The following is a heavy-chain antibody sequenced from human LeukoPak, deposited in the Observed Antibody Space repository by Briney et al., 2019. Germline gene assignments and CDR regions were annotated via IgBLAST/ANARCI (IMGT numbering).Heavy chain of an antibody. D-gene: IGHD6-13*01. CDR1: GGSISSGDYY. CDR2: IYYSGST. J-gene: IGHJ4*02. Sequence: SETLSLTCTVSGGSISSGDYYWSWIRQPPGKGLEWIGYIYYSGSTYYNPSLKSRVTISVDTSKNQFSLKLSSVTAADTAVYYCAREGIAAAGTGYWGQGTLVTVSS. V-gene: IGHV4-30-4*01. CDR3: AREGIAAAGTGY.